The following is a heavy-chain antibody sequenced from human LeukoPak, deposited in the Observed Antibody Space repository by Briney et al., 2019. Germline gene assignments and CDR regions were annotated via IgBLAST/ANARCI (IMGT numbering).Heavy chain of an antibody. CDR1: GFTFSSYW. CDR3: ARERSGSYFAY. Sequence: GGSLRLSCAASGFTFSSYWMSWVRQAPGKGLEWVANIKQDGSEKYYVDSVKGRFTISRDNAKNSLYLQMNSLRAEDTAVHYCARERSGSYFAYWGQGTLVTVSS. D-gene: IGHD1-26*01. J-gene: IGHJ4*02. V-gene: IGHV3-7*01. CDR2: IKQDGSEK.